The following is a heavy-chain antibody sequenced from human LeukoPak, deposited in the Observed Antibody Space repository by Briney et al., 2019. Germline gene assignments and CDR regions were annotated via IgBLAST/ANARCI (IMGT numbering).Heavy chain of an antibody. CDR1: GFTFSNYW. V-gene: IGHV3-48*04. J-gene: IGHJ4*02. CDR3: ARDHGERPAY. Sequence: GGSLRLSCAASGFTFSNYWMTWVRQAPGKGLEWVSYISSSGSTIYYADSVKGRFTISRDNAKNSVYLQMNSLRAEDTAVYYCARDHGERPAYWGQGTLVTVPS. CDR2: ISSSGSTI. D-gene: IGHD4-17*01.